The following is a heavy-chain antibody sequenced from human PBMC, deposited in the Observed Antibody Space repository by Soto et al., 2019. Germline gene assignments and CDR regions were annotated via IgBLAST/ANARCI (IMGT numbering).Heavy chain of an antibody. Sequence: QVQLQESGPGLVKPSETLSLTCTVSGGSISSYYWSWIRQPPGKGLEWIGYIYYSGSTNYNPSLKSRVTLSVDTSKNQFSLQLSSVTAADTAVYYCARALGIAARHNWFDPWGQGTLVTVSS. CDR3: ARALGIAARHNWFDP. V-gene: IGHV4-59*01. CDR2: IYYSGST. CDR1: GGSISSYY. J-gene: IGHJ5*02. D-gene: IGHD6-6*01.